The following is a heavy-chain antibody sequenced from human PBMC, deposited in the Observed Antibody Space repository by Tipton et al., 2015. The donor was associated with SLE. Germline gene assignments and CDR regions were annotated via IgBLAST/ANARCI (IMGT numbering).Heavy chain of an antibody. Sequence: LRLSCTVSGGSISSHYWSWIRQPPGKGLEWIGYIYNSGSGNYNPSLKSRVTISVDTSKNRFSLKLSSVSAADTAVYYCARSDYYDSSGYCTYDLDIWGQGTMVTVSS. D-gene: IGHD3-22*01. V-gene: IGHV4-59*11. J-gene: IGHJ3*02. CDR3: ARSDYYDSSGYCTYDLDI. CDR2: IYNSGSG. CDR1: GGSISSHY.